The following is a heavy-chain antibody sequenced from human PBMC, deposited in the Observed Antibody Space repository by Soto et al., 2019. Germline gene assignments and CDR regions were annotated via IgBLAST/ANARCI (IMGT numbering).Heavy chain of an antibody. J-gene: IGHJ6*03. V-gene: IGHV4-59*01. CDR1: GGSISGYY. CDR2: IYYSGST. CDR3: ARTVARLDGYYYYMDV. D-gene: IGHD6-6*01. Sequence: SETLSLTCTVSGGSISGYYWSWIRQPPGKGLEWIGYIYYSGSTNYNPSLKSRVTISVDTSKNQFSLKLSSVTAADTAVYYCARTVARLDGYYYYMDVWGQGNSVPGS.